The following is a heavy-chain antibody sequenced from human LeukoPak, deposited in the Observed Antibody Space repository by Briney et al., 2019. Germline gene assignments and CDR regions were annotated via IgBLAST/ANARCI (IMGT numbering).Heavy chain of an antibody. J-gene: IGHJ4*02. V-gene: IGHV3-74*01. CDR1: GFTFSDYW. CDR2: INPDGSST. CDR3: ALILRISDFDY. D-gene: IGHD3-3*01. Sequence: GGSMRLSCAVSGFTFSDYWMHWVRQAPGKGREWVSRINPDGSSTSYADSVKGRYTISRDNAKNTLYLQMNSLRDEDTAVYYCALILRISDFDYWGQGTLVSVS.